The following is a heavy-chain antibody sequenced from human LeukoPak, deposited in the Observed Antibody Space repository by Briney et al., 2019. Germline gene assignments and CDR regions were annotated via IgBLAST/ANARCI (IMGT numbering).Heavy chain of an antibody. CDR3: AREAGSGPSSYYYYYYMDV. D-gene: IGHD3-10*01. Sequence: PSETLSLTCAVSGGSISSYYWSWIRQPAGKGLEWIGRIYTSGSTNYNPSLKSRVTMSVDTSKNQFSLKLSSVTAADTAVYYCAREAGSGPSSYYYYYYMDVWGKGTTVTVSS. CDR1: GGSISSYY. CDR2: IYTSGST. V-gene: IGHV4-4*07. J-gene: IGHJ6*03.